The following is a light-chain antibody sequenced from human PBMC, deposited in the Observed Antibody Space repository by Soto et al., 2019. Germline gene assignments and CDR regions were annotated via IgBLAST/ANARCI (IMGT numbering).Light chain of an antibody. J-gene: IGKJ2*01. CDR2: AAS. V-gene: IGKV1-39*01. CDR1: QTISKF. CDR3: QQSHSPPYP. Sequence: DIQMTQSPSSLSASVGDRVTITCRASQTISKFLNWYQQKPGKAPKPLIYAASGLQSGDPSRFRGSGSGTDFTLTISSRQPEDLASDHCQQSHSPPYPFGQGTKLEIK.